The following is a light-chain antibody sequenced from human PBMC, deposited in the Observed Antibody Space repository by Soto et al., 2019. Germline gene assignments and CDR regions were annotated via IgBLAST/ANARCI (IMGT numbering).Light chain of an antibody. Sequence: SYELTQPPSVSVAPGQTARITCGGNNIETKSVHWYQQRPGQAPVLVVYDDRDRPSGIPERFSGSNSGNPATLTITRVEAGDEADYYCQVCDSSSDHWVFGGGTKLTVL. CDR1: NIETKS. V-gene: IGLV3-21*02. CDR3: QVCDSSSDHWV. J-gene: IGLJ3*02. CDR2: DDR.